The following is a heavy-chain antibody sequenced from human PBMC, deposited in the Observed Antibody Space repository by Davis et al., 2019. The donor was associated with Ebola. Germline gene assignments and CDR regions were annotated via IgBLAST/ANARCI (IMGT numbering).Heavy chain of an antibody. CDR2: INLDGSEK. CDR3: ARCKGWERTPYYFDS. D-gene: IGHD4-23*01. V-gene: IGHV3-7*01. CDR1: GFTFSDYW. Sequence: PAGSLTLSCAASGFTFSDYWMTWVRQAPGKGPEWVANINLDGSEKYYVDSVKGRFLISRDNAKNSLHLQMNGLRAEDTALYYCARCKGWERTPYYFDSWGQGTLVTVSS. J-gene: IGHJ4*02.